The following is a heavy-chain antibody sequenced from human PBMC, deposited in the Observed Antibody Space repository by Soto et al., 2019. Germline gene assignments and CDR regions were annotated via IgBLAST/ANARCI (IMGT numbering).Heavy chain of an antibody. Sequence: SETLSLTCTVSGGSISSSSYYWGWIRQPPGKGLEWIGSIYYSGSTYYNPSLKSRVTISVDTSKNQFSLKLSSVTAADTAVYYCARWGIAVAGTDMAAFDIRGQGTMVTVSS. CDR1: GGSISSSSYY. J-gene: IGHJ3*02. CDR2: IYYSGST. CDR3: ARWGIAVAGTDMAAFDI. D-gene: IGHD6-19*01. V-gene: IGHV4-39*01.